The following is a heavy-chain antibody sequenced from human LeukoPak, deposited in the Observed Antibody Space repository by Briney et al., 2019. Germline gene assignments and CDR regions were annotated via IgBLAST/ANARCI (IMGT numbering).Heavy chain of an antibody. CDR1: GGSISSYY. CDR2: IYYSGST. V-gene: IGHV4-59*01. CDR3: ARAEAMGLGY. Sequence: PSGTLSLTCTVSGGSISSYYRSWIRQPPGKGLEWIGYIYYSGSTNYNPSLKSRVTISVDTSKNQFSLKLSSVTAADTAVYYCARAEAMGLGYWGQGTLVTVSS. D-gene: IGHD5-18*01. J-gene: IGHJ4*02.